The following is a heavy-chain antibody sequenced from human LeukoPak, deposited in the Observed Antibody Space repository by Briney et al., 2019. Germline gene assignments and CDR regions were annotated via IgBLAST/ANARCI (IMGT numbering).Heavy chain of an antibody. D-gene: IGHD2-15*01. J-gene: IGHJ4*02. V-gene: IGHV3-7*01. CDR2: INQDGSEE. CDR1: GFTFSNYW. Sequence: GGSLRLSCAASGFTFSNYWMTWVRQAPGKGLEWVAHINQDGSEEHYMDSAKARFTISRDNAKNSLSLQMNSLRAEDTAVYYCARDLVVGGGQGTLVTVSS. CDR3: ARDLVVG.